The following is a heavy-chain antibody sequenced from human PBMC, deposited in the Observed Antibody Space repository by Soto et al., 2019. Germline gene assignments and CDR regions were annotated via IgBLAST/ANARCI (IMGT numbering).Heavy chain of an antibody. CDR2: IYYSGST. Sequence: PSETLSLTCTVSGGSLSSGDYYWSWICQPPGKGLEWIGYIYYSGSTYYNPSLKSRVTISVDTSKNQFSLKLSSVTAADTAVYYCARVGGFGATTIDYWGQGTLVTVSS. D-gene: IGHD3-10*01. V-gene: IGHV4-30-4*01. CDR1: GGSLSSGDYY. CDR3: ARVGGFGATTIDY. J-gene: IGHJ4*02.